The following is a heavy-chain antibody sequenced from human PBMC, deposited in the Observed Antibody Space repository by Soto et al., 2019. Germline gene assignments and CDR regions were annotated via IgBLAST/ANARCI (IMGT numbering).Heavy chain of an antibody. Sequence: QVQLQESGPGLVKPSETLSLTCTVSGGSVSSGSYYWSWIRQPPGKGLEWIGYIYYSGSTNYNPSLKRRITISVDTSKDQFSLKLSSVTAADTAVYYCARDPEPTGHGMAVWGQGTTVTVSS. CDR1: GGSVSSGSYY. J-gene: IGHJ6*02. CDR2: IYYSGST. D-gene: IGHD4-4*01. CDR3: ARDPEPTGHGMAV. V-gene: IGHV4-61*01.